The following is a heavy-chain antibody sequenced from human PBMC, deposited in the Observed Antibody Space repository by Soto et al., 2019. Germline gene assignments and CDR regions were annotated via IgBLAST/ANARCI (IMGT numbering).Heavy chain of an antibody. CDR3: ARPRPNFGAVDS. Sequence: QVQLQESGPGLVKPSETLSLTCAVSGYSITSSSFWGWIRQPPGKGLEWIGSIYLGGITYYDPSLKSRVTISVDTSKNEFSLKLSSVTAADTAVYYCARPRPNFGAVDSWGQGALVTVST. CDR1: GYSITSSSF. D-gene: IGHD3-16*01. CDR2: IYLGGIT. V-gene: IGHV4-38-2*01. J-gene: IGHJ4*02.